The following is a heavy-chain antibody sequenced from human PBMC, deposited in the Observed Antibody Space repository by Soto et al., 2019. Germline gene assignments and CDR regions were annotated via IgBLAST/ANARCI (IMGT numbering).Heavy chain of an antibody. CDR3: ARGGVATDFDY. D-gene: IGHD5-12*01. CDR2: IIPILGIA. CDR1: GGTFSSYT. V-gene: IGHV1-69*02. Sequence: GASVKVSCKASGGTFSSYTIIWVRQAPGQGLEWMGRIIPILGIANYAQKFQGRVTITADKSTSTAYMELSSLRSEDTAVYYCARGGVATDFDYWGQGTLVTVSS. J-gene: IGHJ4*02.